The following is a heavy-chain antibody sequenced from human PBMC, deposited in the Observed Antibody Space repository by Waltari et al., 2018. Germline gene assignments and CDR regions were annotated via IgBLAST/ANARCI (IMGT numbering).Heavy chain of an antibody. D-gene: IGHD2-2*01. CDR2: MVGSGSST. V-gene: IGHV3-23*01. CDR3: VKGGCSSDSCLEY. J-gene: IGHJ4*02. CDR1: GFTFSNYG. Sequence: EVQLLESGGTLVQSGGSLRLSCAASGFTFSNYGMGWVRQAPGEGLEWVSAMVGSGSSTFYSDSVKGRFTISRDNSKNTLYLQMDSLRAEDTAVYYCVKGGCSSDSCLEYWGQGTLVTVSS.